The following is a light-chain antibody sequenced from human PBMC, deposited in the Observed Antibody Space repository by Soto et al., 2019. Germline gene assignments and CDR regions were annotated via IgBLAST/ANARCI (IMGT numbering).Light chain of an antibody. Sequence: DIQMTQSPSSLSASVGDRVTITCRASHDIKNDLDWYQQKAGKGPKRLIYAASSLQSGVPSRFSGSGSGTEFPLTISSLQSEDFATYYCLQHNSYSWTFGQGTKVEIK. V-gene: IGKV1-17*01. CDR1: HDIKND. J-gene: IGKJ1*01. CDR2: AAS. CDR3: LQHNSYSWT.